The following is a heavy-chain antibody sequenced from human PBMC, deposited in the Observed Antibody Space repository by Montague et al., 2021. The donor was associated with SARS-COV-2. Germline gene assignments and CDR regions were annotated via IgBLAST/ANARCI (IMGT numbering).Heavy chain of an antibody. CDR1: GGSIRTSSYY. Sequence: SEPLSLTCTVSGGSIRTSSYYWGWIRQPPGKGLDWIGSIYYSGSTYYNPSLKSRVTISVDTSKNQFSLKLSSVTAADTAVYYCAMRGGALDAFDIWGQGTMVIVSS. CDR3: AMRGGALDAFDI. CDR2: IYYSGST. D-gene: IGHD4-17*01. V-gene: IGHV4-39*01. J-gene: IGHJ3*02.